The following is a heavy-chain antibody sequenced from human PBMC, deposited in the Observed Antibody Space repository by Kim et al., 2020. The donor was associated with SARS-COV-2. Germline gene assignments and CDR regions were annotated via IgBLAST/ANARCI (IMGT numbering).Heavy chain of an antibody. D-gene: IGHD5-18*01. Sequence: SETLSLTCTVSGGSISSYYWSWIRQPPGKGLEWIGYIYYSGSTNYNPSLKSRVTISVDTSKNQFSLKLSSVTAADTAVYYCARSQGAMVTWYYYYYGMDVWGQGTTVTVSS. J-gene: IGHJ6*02. CDR2: IYYSGST. V-gene: IGHV4-59*13. CDR3: ARSQGAMVTWYYYYYGMDV. CDR1: GGSISSYY.